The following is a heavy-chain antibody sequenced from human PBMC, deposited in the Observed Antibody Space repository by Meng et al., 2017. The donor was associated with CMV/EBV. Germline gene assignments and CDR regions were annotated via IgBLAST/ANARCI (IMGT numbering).Heavy chain of an antibody. CDR3: TGIAAG. D-gene: IGHD6-13*01. CDR2: IKSKTDGGTT. Sequence: GGGLVRPVGSLSLSCGAFGFTFGSAWMSWVRQGQGKGLEWGGRIKSKTDGGTTDYAAPVKGRFTISRDDSKNTLYLQMNSLKTEDTAVYYCTGIAAGWGQGTLVTVSS. CDR1: GFTFGSAW. J-gene: IGHJ4*02. V-gene: IGHV3-15*01.